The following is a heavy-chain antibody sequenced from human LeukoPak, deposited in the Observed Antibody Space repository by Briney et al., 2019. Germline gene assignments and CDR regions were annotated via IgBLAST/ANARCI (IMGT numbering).Heavy chain of an antibody. D-gene: IGHD3-22*01. CDR2: INTDGSST. J-gene: IGHJ4*02. V-gene: IGHV3-74*01. CDR3: AKTIGRMIDLFDY. Sequence: GGSLRLSCAASGFTFSSYWMHWVRQAPGKGLVWVSRINTDGSSTSYADSVKGRFTISRDNAKNTLYLQMNSLRAEDTAVYYCAKTIGRMIDLFDYWGQGTLVTVSS. CDR1: GFTFSSYW.